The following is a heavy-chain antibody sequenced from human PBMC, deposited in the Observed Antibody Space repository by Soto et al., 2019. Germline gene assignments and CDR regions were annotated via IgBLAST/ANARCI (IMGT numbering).Heavy chain of an antibody. CDR1: GFTFSDYY. CDR3: ARDARYASSWYGLDV. J-gene: IGHJ6*02. Sequence: QVQLVESGGGLVKPGGSLRLSCAASGFTFSDYYMNWIRQAPGKGLEWVSYISSSGHIIYYADSVKGRFTVSRDNSNNSMYLQMNSLRVDDTAIYYCARDARYASSWYGLDVWGQGTTVTVSS. D-gene: IGHD6-13*01. V-gene: IGHV3-11*01. CDR2: ISSSGHII.